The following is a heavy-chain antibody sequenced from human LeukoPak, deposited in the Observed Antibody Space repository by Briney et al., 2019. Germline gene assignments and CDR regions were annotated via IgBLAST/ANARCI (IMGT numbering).Heavy chain of an antibody. CDR1: GFTFSSYG. Sequence: GGSLRLSCAASGFTFSSYGMHWVRQAPGKGLEWVAVISYDGSNKYYADSVKGRFTISRDNSKNTLYLQMNSLRAEDTAVYYCAKDRGSPVVVTAFDYWGQGTLVTVSS. D-gene: IGHD2-21*02. V-gene: IGHV3-30*18. J-gene: IGHJ4*02. CDR2: ISYDGSNK. CDR3: AKDRGSPVVVTAFDY.